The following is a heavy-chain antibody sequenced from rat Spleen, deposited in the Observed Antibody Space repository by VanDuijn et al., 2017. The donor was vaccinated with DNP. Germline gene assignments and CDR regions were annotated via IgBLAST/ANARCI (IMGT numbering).Heavy chain of an antibody. Sequence: EVQLVESGGGSVQPGRSLKLSCAASGFSFSSFPMAWVRQAPTKGLEWVAYITYDGGSTYYEDSVKGRFTLSRDNAKSTLYLQMNSLRSEDMATYYCVRWYNSGYYFDYWGQGVMVTVSS. V-gene: IGHV5-22*01. CDR1: GFSFSSFP. J-gene: IGHJ2*01. CDR3: VRWYNSGYYFDY. CDR2: ITYDGGST. D-gene: IGHD4-3*01.